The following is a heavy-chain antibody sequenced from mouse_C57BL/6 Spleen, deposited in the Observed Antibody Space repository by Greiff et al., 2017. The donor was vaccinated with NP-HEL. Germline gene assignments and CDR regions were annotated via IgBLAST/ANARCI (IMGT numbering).Heavy chain of an antibody. V-gene: IGHV1-42*01. CDR3: ARDGNYEGGYYYAMDY. CDR2: INPSTGGT. Sequence: VHVKQSGPELVKPGASVKISCKASGYSFTGYYMNWVKQSPEKSLEWIGEINPSTGGTTYNQKFKAKATLTVDKSSSTAYMQLKSLTSEDSAVYYCARDGNYEGGYYYAMDYWGQGTSVTVSS. D-gene: IGHD2-1*01. J-gene: IGHJ4*01. CDR1: GYSFTGYY.